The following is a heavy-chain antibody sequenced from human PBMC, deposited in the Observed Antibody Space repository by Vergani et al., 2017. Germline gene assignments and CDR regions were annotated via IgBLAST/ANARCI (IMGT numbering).Heavy chain of an antibody. V-gene: IGHV1-46*03. CDR2: INPSGGST. J-gene: IGHJ5*02. CDR1: GYTFTSYY. D-gene: IGHD1-26*01. CDR3: ARAHLGIVGATPWFDP. Sequence: QVQLVQSGAEVKTPGASVKVSCKASGYTFTSYYMHWVRQAPGQGLEWMGIINPSGGSTSYAQKFQGRVTMTRDTSTSTVYMELSSLRSEDTAVYYCARAHLGIVGATPWFDPWGQGTLVTVSS.